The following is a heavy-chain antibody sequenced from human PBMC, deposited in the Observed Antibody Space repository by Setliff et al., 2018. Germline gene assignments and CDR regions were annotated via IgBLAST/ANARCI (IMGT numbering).Heavy chain of an antibody. CDR1: GGSFSDFY. J-gene: IGHJ6*03. CDR3: VRGRDVFPVPPYMDV. Sequence: TLSLTCAVYGGSFSDFYWIWIRQPPGEGLEWIGEITHRRVTTYNPSLQSRAAISLDTSKRRFSLKLGSVSAADTAVYYCVRGRDVFPVPPYMDVWAEGTTVTVSS. CDR2: ITHRRVT. V-gene: IGHV4-34*01. D-gene: IGHD3-10*02.